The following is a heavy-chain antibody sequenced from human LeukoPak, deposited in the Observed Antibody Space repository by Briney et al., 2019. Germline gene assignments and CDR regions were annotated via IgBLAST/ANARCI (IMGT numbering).Heavy chain of an antibody. Sequence: SETLSLTCTVSGGSISSHYWSWIRQPPGKGLEWIGYIYYSGSTNYNPSLNSRVTISVDTSKNQFSLKLGSVTPADTAVYYCARASGYRSPFDSWGQGTLVTVPS. J-gene: IGHJ4*02. CDR3: ARASGYRSPFDS. D-gene: IGHD6-19*01. CDR2: IYYSGST. V-gene: IGHV4-59*11. CDR1: GGSISSHY.